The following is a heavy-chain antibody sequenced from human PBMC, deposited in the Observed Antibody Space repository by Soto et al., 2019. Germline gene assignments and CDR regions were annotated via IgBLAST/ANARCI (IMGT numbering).Heavy chain of an antibody. CDR3: AHRYDFCTGYYFLSYFGY. CDR1: GFSLSASGEG. V-gene: IGHV2-5*01. D-gene: IGHD3-3*01. J-gene: IGHJ4*02. CDR2: LYWHDNT. Sequence: SGPTLVNPTQTLTLTCTVSGFSLSASGEGVGWIRQPPGKALEWLGVLYWHDNTRYTRYSPSLKNRLAITEDTSKNQVVLTLTNMDPVDTATYFCAHRYDFCTGYYFLSYFGYWGQGMLVTVSS.